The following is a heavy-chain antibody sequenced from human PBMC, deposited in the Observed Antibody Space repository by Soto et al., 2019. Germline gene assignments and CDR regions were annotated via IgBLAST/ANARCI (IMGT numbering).Heavy chain of an antibody. V-gene: IGHV3-7*01. D-gene: IGHD2-2*01. CDR1: GFTFSSYW. Sequence: EVQLVESGGCLVQPGGSLRLSCAASGFTFSSYWMSWVRQAPGKGLEWVANIKQDGSEKYYVDSVKGRFTISRDNAKNSLYLQMNSLRAEDTAVYYCARPGRYQLLFWDYWGQGTLVTVSS. J-gene: IGHJ4*02. CDR2: IKQDGSEK. CDR3: ARPGRYQLLFWDY.